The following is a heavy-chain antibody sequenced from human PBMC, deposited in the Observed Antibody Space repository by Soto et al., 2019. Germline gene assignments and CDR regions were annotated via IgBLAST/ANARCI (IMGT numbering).Heavy chain of an antibody. Sequence: QVQLVQSGAEAKKPGSSVKVSCKASGGTFSRYAISWVRQAPGQGLEWMGGIIPMIGTAHYAQKFQGRVTITADESTRTAYMELSSLRSEDTSVYYCAICYNYSPGDSWGQGTLVTVSS. V-gene: IGHV1-69*01. CDR3: AICYNYSPGDS. D-gene: IGHD3-10*01. CDR1: GGTFSRYA. CDR2: IIPMIGTA. J-gene: IGHJ4*02.